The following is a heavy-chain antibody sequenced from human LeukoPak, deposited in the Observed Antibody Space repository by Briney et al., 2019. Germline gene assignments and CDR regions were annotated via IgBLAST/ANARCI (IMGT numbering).Heavy chain of an antibody. CDR1: GYTFTGYY. V-gene: IGHV1-2*02. CDR2: INPNSGGT. CDR3: ARDLGEYCGSTSCYPNWYFDL. J-gene: IGHJ2*01. Sequence: ASVKVSCKASGYTFTGYYMHWVRQAPGQGLEWMGWINPNSGGTNYAQKFQGRVTMTRDTSISTAYMELSRLRSDDTAVYYCARDLGEYCGSTSCYPNWYFDLWGRGTLVTVSS. D-gene: IGHD2-2*01.